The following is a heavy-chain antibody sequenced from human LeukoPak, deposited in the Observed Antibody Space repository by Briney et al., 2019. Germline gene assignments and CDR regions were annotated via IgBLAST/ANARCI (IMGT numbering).Heavy chain of an antibody. CDR1: GYSISSGYY. CDR2: IYYSGST. V-gene: IGHV4-38-2*02. Sequence: SETLSLTCTVSGYSISSGYYWGWIRQPPGKGLEWIGSIYYSGSTYYNPSLKSRVTISVDTSKNQFSLKLSSVTAADTAVYYCARATQRTVAGGFFDYWGQGTLVTVSS. D-gene: IGHD6-19*01. CDR3: ARATQRTVAGGFFDY. J-gene: IGHJ4*02.